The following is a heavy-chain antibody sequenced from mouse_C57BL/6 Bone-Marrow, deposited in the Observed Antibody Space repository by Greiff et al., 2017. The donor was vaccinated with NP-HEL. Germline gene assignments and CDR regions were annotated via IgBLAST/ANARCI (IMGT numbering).Heavy chain of an antibody. CDR1: GYTFTSYW. J-gene: IGHJ2*01. CDR3: ARWDYYGSSYVFDY. V-gene: IGHV1-64*01. CDR2: IHPNSGST. D-gene: IGHD1-1*01. Sequence: VQLQQPGAELVKPGASVKLSCKASGYTFTSYWMHWVKQRPGQGLEWIGMIHPNSGSTNYNEKFKSKATLTVDKSSSTAYMQLSSLTSEDSAVYYCARWDYYGSSYVFDYWGQGTTLTVSS.